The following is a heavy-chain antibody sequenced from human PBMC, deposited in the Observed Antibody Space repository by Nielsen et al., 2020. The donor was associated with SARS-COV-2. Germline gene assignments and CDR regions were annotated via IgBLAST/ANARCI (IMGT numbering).Heavy chain of an antibody. CDR1: GYKFSNYY. CDR2: INPGGGAT. CDR3: ARGSFSRDIWSGTPLDY. D-gene: IGHD3-3*01. V-gene: IGHV1-46*01. J-gene: IGHJ4*01. Sequence: ASVKVSCKASGYKFSNYYMYWVRQAPGQGLEWLGMINPGGGATYYPRKFQGRVTMTMDTSTTTVHMELSSLRSDDTAVYFCARGSFSRDIWSGTPLDYWGQGTPVTVSS.